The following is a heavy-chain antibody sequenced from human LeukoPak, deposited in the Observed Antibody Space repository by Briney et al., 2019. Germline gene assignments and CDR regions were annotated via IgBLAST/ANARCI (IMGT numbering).Heavy chain of an antibody. CDR1: GFTSSSYS. V-gene: IGHV3-48*04. CDR3: ARVWDYYGSGSLDY. D-gene: IGHD3-10*01. J-gene: IGHJ4*02. Sequence: GALRLSCAASGFTSSSYSMNWVRQAPGKGLEWVSYISSSSSTIYYADSVKGRFTISRDNAKNSLYLQMNSLRAEDTAVYYCARVWDYYGSGSLDYWGQGTLVTVSS. CDR2: ISSSSSTI.